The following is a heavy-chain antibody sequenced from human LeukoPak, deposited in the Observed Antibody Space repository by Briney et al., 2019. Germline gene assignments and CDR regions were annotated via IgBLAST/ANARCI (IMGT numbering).Heavy chain of an antibody. Sequence: NPGGSLRLSCAASGFTFDDYAMHWVRQAPGKGLEWVSFISSSRSYIYYADSVKGRFTISRDNAKNSLYLQMNSLRAEDTAVYYCARGDLYYYDSSGGDYWGQGTLVTVSS. D-gene: IGHD3-22*01. J-gene: IGHJ4*02. V-gene: IGHV3-21*01. CDR3: ARGDLYYYDSSGGDY. CDR2: ISSSRSYI. CDR1: GFTFDDYA.